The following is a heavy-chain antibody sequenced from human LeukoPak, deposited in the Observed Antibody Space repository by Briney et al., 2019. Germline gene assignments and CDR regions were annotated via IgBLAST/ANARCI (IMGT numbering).Heavy chain of an antibody. CDR2: ICYSGST. J-gene: IGHJ6*02. D-gene: IGHD3-10*01. Sequence: SETLSLTCTVSDGSISSGGYYWSWIRQHPGKGLEWIGYICYSGSTYYNPSLKSRVTISVDTSKNQFSLKLSSVTAADTAVYYCARSTYYYGSGSLDYYGMDVWGQGTTVTVSS. CDR3: ARSTYYYGSGSLDYYGMDV. V-gene: IGHV4-31*03. CDR1: DGSISSGGYY.